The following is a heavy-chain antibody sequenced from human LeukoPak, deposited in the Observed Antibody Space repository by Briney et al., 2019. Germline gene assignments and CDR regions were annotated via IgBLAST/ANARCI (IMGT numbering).Heavy chain of an antibody. CDR2: ISSSSSYI. J-gene: IGHJ4*02. V-gene: IGHV3-21*01. Sequence: GGSLRLSCAASGFSFSSYSMNWVRQAPGKGREWVSSISSSSSYIHYADSVKGGFTISRDNAKKSLYLQMNSLRAEDTEVCYCACVMVDSYDILTCYAFDYWGQGTPVTVSS. D-gene: IGHD3-9*01. CDR1: GFSFSSYS. CDR3: ACVMVDSYDILTCYAFDY.